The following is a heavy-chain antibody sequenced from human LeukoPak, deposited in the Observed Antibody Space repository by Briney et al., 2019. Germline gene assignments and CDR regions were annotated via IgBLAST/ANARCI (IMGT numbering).Heavy chain of an antibody. Sequence: GGSLRLSCLASGFTFSNSWMTWVRQAPGKGLEWVANIKQDGSEKYYVDSVKGRFTISRDNAKNSLYLQMNSLRAEDTAVYYCARDPVAYYDSSGYYYPVDYWGQGTLVTVSS. CDR3: ARDPVAYYDSSGYYYPVDY. CDR1: GFTFSNSW. J-gene: IGHJ4*02. V-gene: IGHV3-7*01. CDR2: IKQDGSEK. D-gene: IGHD3-22*01.